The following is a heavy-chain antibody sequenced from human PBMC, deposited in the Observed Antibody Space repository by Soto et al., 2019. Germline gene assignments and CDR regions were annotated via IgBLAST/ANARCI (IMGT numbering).Heavy chain of an antibody. CDR3: ARATACGRGDWFDS. D-gene: IGHD2-15*01. Sequence: SQTLSLTCAISGNSVSSKSAGWNWIRQSPSRGLEWLGRTYYRSKWYNDYALSVRSRITINADTSKKQFYLQLNSVSPEDTAMYYCARATACGRGDWFDSWGQGTLVTVS. CDR2: TYYRSKWYN. J-gene: IGHJ5*01. CDR1: GNSVSSKSAG. V-gene: IGHV6-1*01.